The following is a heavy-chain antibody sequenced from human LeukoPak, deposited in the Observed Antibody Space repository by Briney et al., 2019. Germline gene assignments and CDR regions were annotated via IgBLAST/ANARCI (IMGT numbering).Heavy chain of an antibody. CDR1: GFTLNSYD. Sequence: GGSLRLSCAASGFTLNSYDIHWVRQTTGNGLEWVSAIGTAGDTYYKDSVKGRFTISREDAKNSLYLQMNSLRAGDTAVYYCARALRLRSGAFHIWGQGTMVTVSS. CDR3: ARALRLRSGAFHI. J-gene: IGHJ3*02. V-gene: IGHV3-13*01. CDR2: IGTAGDT. D-gene: IGHD3-10*01.